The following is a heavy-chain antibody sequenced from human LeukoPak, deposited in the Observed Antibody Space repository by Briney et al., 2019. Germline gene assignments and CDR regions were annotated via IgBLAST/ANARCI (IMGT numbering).Heavy chain of an antibody. CDR2: ISGSGGST. J-gene: IGHJ4*02. CDR3: AKRFGVLRYFDPAFDY. CDR1: GGSFSGYY. Sequence: PSETLSLTCAVYGGSFSGYYWSWIRQAPGKGLEWVSAISGSGGSTYYADSVKGRFTISRDNSKNTLYLQMNSLRAEDTAVYYCAKRFGVLRYFDPAFDYWGQGTLVTVSS. V-gene: IGHV3-23*01. D-gene: IGHD3-9*01.